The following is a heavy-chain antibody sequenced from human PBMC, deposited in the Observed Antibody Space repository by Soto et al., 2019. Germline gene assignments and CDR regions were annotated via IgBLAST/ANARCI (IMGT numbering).Heavy chain of an antibody. J-gene: IGHJ4*02. CDR1: GYGFTTYG. CDR2: ISAHNGNT. D-gene: IGHD1-1*01. CDR3: ARGRYGDY. V-gene: IGHV1-18*01. Sequence: QVHLVQSGAEVKKPGASVKVSCKGSGYGFTTYGITWVRQAPGQGLEWMAWISAHNGNTNYAQKLQGRVTVTRDTSTSRAYMELRSLRSDDTDVYYCARGRYGDYWGQGALVTVSS.